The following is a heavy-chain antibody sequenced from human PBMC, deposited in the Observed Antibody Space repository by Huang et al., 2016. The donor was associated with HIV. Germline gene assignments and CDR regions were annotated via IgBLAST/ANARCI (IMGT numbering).Heavy chain of an antibody. J-gene: IGHJ4*02. CDR1: GFTFSSYG. D-gene: IGHD6-13*01. Sequence: QVQLVESGGGVVQPGRSLRISCAASGFTFSSYGMHWVRQAPGKWLEGVAVISYDAKTKYYADSVKGRFSISRDNSKTTVYLQLNSLRLEDTAVYYCAKGGSAAAVLDFWGQGTLVTVSS. CDR3: AKGGSAAAVLDF. V-gene: IGHV3-30*18. CDR2: ISYDAKTK.